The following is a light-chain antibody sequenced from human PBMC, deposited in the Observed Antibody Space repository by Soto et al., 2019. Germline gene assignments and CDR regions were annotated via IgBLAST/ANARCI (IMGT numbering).Light chain of an antibody. J-gene: IGKJ3*01. Sequence: DIQMTQSPSSLSASVGDRVTITCRATQSIDNMLNWYQQKSGEAPMLLIYAASRLQGGVSSRFSGSRSGTDYSLTITSLQPEDFATDYCQQSYSTPFTFGPGTKVDIK. CDR2: AAS. CDR1: QSIDNM. CDR3: QQSYSTPFT. V-gene: IGKV1-39*01.